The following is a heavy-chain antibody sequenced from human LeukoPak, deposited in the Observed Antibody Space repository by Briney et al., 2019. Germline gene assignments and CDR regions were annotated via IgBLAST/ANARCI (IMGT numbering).Heavy chain of an antibody. CDR3: ARPGIAVAGTHY. Sequence: GGSLRLSCAASGFTFSSYWTSWVRLAPGKGLEWVANIKQDGSEKYYVDSVKGRFTISRDNAKNSLYLQMDSLRAEDTAVYYCARPGIAVAGTHYWGQGTLVTVSS. J-gene: IGHJ4*02. CDR2: IKQDGSEK. CDR1: GFTFSSYW. D-gene: IGHD6-19*01. V-gene: IGHV3-7*01.